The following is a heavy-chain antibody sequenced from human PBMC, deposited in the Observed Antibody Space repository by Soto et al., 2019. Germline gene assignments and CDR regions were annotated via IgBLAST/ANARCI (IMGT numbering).Heavy chain of an antibody. Sequence: LRLSCVASGFSISSSWICWIRQTPGKGLEWVTNMNQDGSHVAYADAVKGRFTVSRDNAKNAVYLQMNSLTVEDTAVYFCARDFSYQRFDHWGQGALVTVSS. V-gene: IGHV3-7*01. D-gene: IGHD3-16*02. CDR1: GFSISSSW. CDR2: MNQDGSHV. CDR3: ARDFSYQRFDH. J-gene: IGHJ4*02.